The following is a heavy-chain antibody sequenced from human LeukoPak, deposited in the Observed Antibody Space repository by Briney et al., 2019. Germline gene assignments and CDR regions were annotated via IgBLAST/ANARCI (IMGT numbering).Heavy chain of an antibody. D-gene: IGHD5-12*01. V-gene: IGHV3-23*01. J-gene: IGHJ4*02. Sequence: GGSLRLSCAASGFRFSSYAMSWVRQAPGKGLEWVSVLSGSGGTTYYADSVKGRFTISRDNSKNTLYLQMDRLRDEDTAVYYCAKDSFYSGYDAARRGTFDYWGQGTLVTVSS. CDR2: LSGSGGTT. CDR1: GFRFSSYA. CDR3: AKDSFYSGYDAARRGTFDY.